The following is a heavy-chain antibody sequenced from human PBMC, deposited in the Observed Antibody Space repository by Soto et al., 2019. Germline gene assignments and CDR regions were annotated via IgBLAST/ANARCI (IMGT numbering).Heavy chain of an antibody. V-gene: IGHV1-46*01. Sequence: ASVKLSCKASGYTFTSYYMHWVRQAPGQGLEWMGIINPSGGSTSYAQKFQGRVTMTRDTSTSTVYMELSSLRSEDTAVYYCARGDIVLVPAATHFAYWGQGTLVT. CDR2: INPSGGST. D-gene: IGHD2-2*01. CDR3: ARGDIVLVPAATHFAY. J-gene: IGHJ4*02. CDR1: GYTFTSYY.